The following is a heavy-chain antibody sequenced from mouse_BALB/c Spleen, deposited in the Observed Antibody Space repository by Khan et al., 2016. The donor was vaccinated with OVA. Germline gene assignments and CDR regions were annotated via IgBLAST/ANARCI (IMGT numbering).Heavy chain of an antibody. J-gene: IGHJ4*01. CDR2: IWGGGTT. CDR3: AKCVWSYYFALDY. V-gene: IGHV2-6-5*01. CDR1: GFSLTDYG. Sequence: VQLQESGPGLVAPSQNLSITCTVSGFSLTDYGVSWIRQPPGQGLEWLGVIWGGGTTYYNSALKSRLSITKDNSKSQVFLKMNSLQTDDTAMYYCAKCVWSYYFALDYWGQGTSVTVSS. D-gene: IGHD2-10*02.